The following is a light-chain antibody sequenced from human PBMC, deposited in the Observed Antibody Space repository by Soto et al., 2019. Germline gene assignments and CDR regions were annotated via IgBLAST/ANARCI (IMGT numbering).Light chain of an antibody. CDR2: DVS. Sequence: QSVLTQPASVSGSPGQSIAISCTGTSSDVGGYNYVSWYQQHPGKAPKLMVYDVSNRPSGVSNRFSGSKSGNTASLTISGLQAEDGAYYYCSSYTSSSTYVFGTGPPLTVL. CDR3: SSYTSSSTYV. J-gene: IGLJ1*01. CDR1: SSDVGGYNY. V-gene: IGLV2-14*01.